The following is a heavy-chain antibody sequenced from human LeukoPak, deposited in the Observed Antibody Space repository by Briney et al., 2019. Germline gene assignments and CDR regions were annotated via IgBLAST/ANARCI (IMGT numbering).Heavy chain of an antibody. Sequence: PSETLSLTCTVSGDSISTYNSTWICHPPGGGLEWIGRISTRGSTNYNPTLKSRGTMSVDTSKNQCSLKLSSVTAADTAVYYCARGGSGSYSAFDFWGQGTLVTVSS. CDR2: ISTRGST. CDR1: GDSISTYN. CDR3: ARGGSGSYSAFDF. D-gene: IGHD1-26*01. V-gene: IGHV4-4*07. J-gene: IGHJ4*02.